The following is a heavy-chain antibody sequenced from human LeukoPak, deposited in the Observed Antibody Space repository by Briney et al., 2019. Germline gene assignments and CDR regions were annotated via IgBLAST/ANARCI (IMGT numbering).Heavy chain of an antibody. D-gene: IGHD4-17*01. Sequence: GRSLRLSCAASGFTFSSYSMNWVRQAPGKGLEWVSAISGSGGSTYYADSVKGRFTISRDNSKNTLYLQMNSLRAEDTAVYYCAKDWDLTTVTTHDYWGQGTLVTVSS. CDR2: ISGSGGST. CDR3: AKDWDLTTVTTHDY. CDR1: GFTFSSYS. J-gene: IGHJ4*02. V-gene: IGHV3-23*01.